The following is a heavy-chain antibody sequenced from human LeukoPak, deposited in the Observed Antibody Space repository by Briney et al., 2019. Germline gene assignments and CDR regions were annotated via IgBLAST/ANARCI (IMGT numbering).Heavy chain of an antibody. CDR1: GYTFTSYG. CDR2: ISGYNGNT. CDR3: ARAVVAAAGTPLSY. D-gene: IGHD6-13*01. Sequence: ASVKVSCKASGYTFTSYGISWARQAPGQGHEWMGWISGYNGNTNYAQKLQGRVTMTTDTSTSTPYLELRSLRADDTAVYYCARAVVAAAGTPLSYWGQGTLVTVS. V-gene: IGHV1-18*01. J-gene: IGHJ4*02.